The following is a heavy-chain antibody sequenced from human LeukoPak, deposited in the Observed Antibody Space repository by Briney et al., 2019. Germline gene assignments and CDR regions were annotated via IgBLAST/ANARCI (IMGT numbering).Heavy chain of an antibody. CDR3: VRESPRTSGLLDY. CDR2: IFPRGST. V-gene: IGHV4-4*07. J-gene: IGHJ4*02. CDR1: GSSISDSY. D-gene: IGHD5-12*01. Sequence: SETLSLTCTVSGSSISDSYWSWIRQPAGKGLEWIGRIFPRGSTNYNPSLYSRGSMSVDTSKKQFSLRLTAVTAADTGVYYCVRESPRTSGLLDYWGQGTLVAVSS.